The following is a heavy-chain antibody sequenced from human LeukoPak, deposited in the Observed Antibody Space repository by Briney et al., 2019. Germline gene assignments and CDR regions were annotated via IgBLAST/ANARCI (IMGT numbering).Heavy chain of an antibody. CDR3: AGLYYYGSGSHNAEYFQY. Sequence: SETLSLTCTVSGGSIGSHYWSWIRQPPGKGLEWIGYIYYRGSTNYNPSLKSRVTISVDTSKSQFSLKLSSVTAADTAVYYCAGLYYYGSGSHNAEYFQYWGQGTLVTVSS. D-gene: IGHD3-10*01. CDR2: IYYRGST. J-gene: IGHJ1*01. V-gene: IGHV4-59*08. CDR1: GGSIGSHY.